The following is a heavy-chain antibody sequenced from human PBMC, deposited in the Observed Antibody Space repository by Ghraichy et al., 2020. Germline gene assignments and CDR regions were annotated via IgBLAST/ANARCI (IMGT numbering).Heavy chain of an antibody. CDR1: GYNFNNYW. D-gene: IGHD3-16*01. Sequence: GSLNISCKGSGYNFNNYWIAWVRQMPGKGLDWMGIIYPGDSDTRYSPSFQGQVTISADKSITTAYLQWSSLKASDTAMDYCARFVTDDEHGGDYWGQGTLVTVSS. J-gene: IGHJ4*02. CDR3: ARFVTDDEHGGDY. V-gene: IGHV5-51*01. CDR2: IYPGDSDT.